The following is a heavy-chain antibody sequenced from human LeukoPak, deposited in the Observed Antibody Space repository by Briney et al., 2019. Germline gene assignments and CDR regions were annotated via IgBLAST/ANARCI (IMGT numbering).Heavy chain of an antibody. CDR2: ISYDGSNK. V-gene: IGHV3-30*04. CDR3: AKGKDGYNTDFDY. CDR1: GFTFSSYA. Sequence: GGSLRLSCAASGFTFSSYAMHWVRQAPGKGLEWVAVISYDGSNKYYADSVKGRFTISRDNSKNTLYLQMNSLRAEDTAVYYCAKGKDGYNTDFDYWGQGTLVTVSS. J-gene: IGHJ4*02. D-gene: IGHD5-24*01.